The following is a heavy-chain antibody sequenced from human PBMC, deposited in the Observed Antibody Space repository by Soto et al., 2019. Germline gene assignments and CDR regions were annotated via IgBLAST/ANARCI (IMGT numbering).Heavy chain of an antibody. CDR1: GGTFSSYA. CDR3: ARSYDFWSGYSIRGYAFDI. J-gene: IGHJ3*02. Sequence: GASVKVSCKASGGTFSSYAISWVRQAPGQGLEWMGGIIPIFGTANYAQKFQGRVTITADESTSTAYMELSSLRSGDTAVYYCARSYDFWSGYSIRGYAFDIWGQGTMVIVSS. D-gene: IGHD3-3*01. V-gene: IGHV1-69*13. CDR2: IIPIFGTA.